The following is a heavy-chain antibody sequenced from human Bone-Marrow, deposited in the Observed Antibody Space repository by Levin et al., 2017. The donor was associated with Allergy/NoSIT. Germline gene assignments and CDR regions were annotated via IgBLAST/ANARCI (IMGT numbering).Heavy chain of an antibody. CDR2: ITSSGTYI. CDR1: GFTFSDYS. CDR3: ARDPWADY. V-gene: IGHV3-21*06. Sequence: GGSLRLSCTASGFTFSDYSLNWVRQAPGKGLEWVSSITSSGTYIYYADSLKGRFTVSRDSAKNSLYLQMNSLRADDTAIYYCARDPWADYWGQGILVTVSS. J-gene: IGHJ4*02.